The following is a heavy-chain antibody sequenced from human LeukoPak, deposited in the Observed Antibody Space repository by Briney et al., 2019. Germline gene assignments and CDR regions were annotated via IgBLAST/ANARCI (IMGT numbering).Heavy chain of an antibody. J-gene: IGHJ3*02. CDR2: TYYRSKWIN. V-gene: IGHV6-1*01. D-gene: IGHD3-9*01. CDR1: GDSVSVKSDV. CDR3: ARDADWAYDAFDI. Sequence: SQTLSLTCAISGDSVSVKSDVWNWIRQSPSRGLEWLGRTYYRSKWINDYATSVKSRIITSPDTSKNQFSLHLNSVTPEDTAVYYCARDADWAYDAFDIWGQGTMVTVSS.